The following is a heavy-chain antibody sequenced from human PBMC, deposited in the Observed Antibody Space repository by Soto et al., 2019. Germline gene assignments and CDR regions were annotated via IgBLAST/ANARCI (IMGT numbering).Heavy chain of an antibody. CDR3: ARDLYYYDSGYNWFDP. V-gene: IGHV4-34*01. CDR2: INHSGST. CDR1: GGSFSGYY. Sequence: SSETLSLTCAVYGGSFSGYYWSWIRQPPGKGLEWIGEINHSGSTNYNPSLKSRVTISVDTSKNQFSLKLSSVTAADTAVYYCARDLYYYDSGYNWFDPWGQGTLVTVS. J-gene: IGHJ5*02. D-gene: IGHD3-22*01.